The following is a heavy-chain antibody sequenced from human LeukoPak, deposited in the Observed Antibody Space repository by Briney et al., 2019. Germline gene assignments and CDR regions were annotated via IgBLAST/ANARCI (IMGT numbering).Heavy chain of an antibody. D-gene: IGHD6-19*01. Sequence: SETLSLTCAVYGGSFSGYYWSWIRQPPGKGLEWIGEINHSGSTNYNPSLKSRITISVDTSKNQFSLKLSSVTAADTAVYYCARGEPSSGWYFPYNWFDPWGQGTLVTVSS. J-gene: IGHJ5*02. V-gene: IGHV4-34*01. CDR1: GGSFSGYY. CDR2: INHSGST. CDR3: ARGEPSSGWYFPYNWFDP.